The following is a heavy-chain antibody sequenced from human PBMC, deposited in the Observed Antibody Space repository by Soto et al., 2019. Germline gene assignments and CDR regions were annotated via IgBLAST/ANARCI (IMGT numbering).Heavy chain of an antibody. V-gene: IGHV1-69*01. J-gene: IGHJ4*02. CDR3: AASDSSSWQHDY. D-gene: IGHD6-13*01. Sequence: QVQLVQSGAELKKPGSSVRVSCKISGDSFSSYAISWVRQAPGEGLEWVGGIIPIFETANYAQKFQGRVTITAVECTTTAYMEVTRLRPEDTAIFYCAASDSSSWQHDYWGQGTLITVSS. CDR1: GDSFSSYA. CDR2: IIPIFETA.